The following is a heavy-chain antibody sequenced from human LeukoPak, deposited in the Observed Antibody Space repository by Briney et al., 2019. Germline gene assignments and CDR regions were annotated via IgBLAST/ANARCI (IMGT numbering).Heavy chain of an antibody. V-gene: IGHV3-33*01. CDR3: ARERRASGNDAFDI. CDR2: IWYDGNNK. CDR1: GFTFSTYG. J-gene: IGHJ3*02. Sequence: LRLSCVASGFTFSTYGMHWVRQAPGKGLEWVAIIWYDGNNKYYAGSVKGRFTISRDNSENTLYLQMISLRAEDTAVYYCARERRASGNDAFDIWGQGTLVTVSS.